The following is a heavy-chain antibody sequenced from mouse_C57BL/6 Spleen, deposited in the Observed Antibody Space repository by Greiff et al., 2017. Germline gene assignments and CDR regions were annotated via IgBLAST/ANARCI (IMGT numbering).Heavy chain of an antibody. Sequence: QVQLKESGPELVKPGASVKISCKASGYAFSSSWMNWVKQRPGKGLEWIGRIYPGDGDTNYNGKFKGKATLTADKSSSTAYMQLSSLTSEDSAVYFCARSYYDYDVPFAYWGQGTLVTVSA. J-gene: IGHJ3*01. CDR1: GYAFSSSW. V-gene: IGHV1-82*01. D-gene: IGHD2-4*01. CDR2: IYPGDGDT. CDR3: ARSYYDYDVPFAY.